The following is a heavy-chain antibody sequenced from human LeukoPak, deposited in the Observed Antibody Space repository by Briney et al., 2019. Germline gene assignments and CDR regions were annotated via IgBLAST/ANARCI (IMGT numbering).Heavy chain of an antibody. Sequence: GGSLRLSCAASGFTFSSYAMHWVRQAPGKGLEWVAVISYDGSNKYYADSVKGRFTISRDNSKNTLYLQMNSLRAEDTAVYYCARDCYSGGDCYNFDYWGQGTLVTVSS. D-gene: IGHD2-21*02. J-gene: IGHJ4*02. V-gene: IGHV3-30-3*01. CDR3: ARDCYSGGDCYNFDY. CDR1: GFTFSSYA. CDR2: ISYDGSNK.